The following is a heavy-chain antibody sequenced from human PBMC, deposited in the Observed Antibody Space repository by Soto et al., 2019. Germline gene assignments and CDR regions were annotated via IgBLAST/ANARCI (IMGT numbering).Heavy chain of an antibody. CDR3: AADVGGYIYGLARH. CDR1: GFIFRVWF. D-gene: IGHD4-17*01. V-gene: IGHV3-11*01. J-gene: IGHJ4*02. CDR2: ISKDSGRAT. Sequence: GGSLRLSCAASGFIFRVWFMSWIRQAPGKGLEWISYISKDSGRATRYADSVKGRFTISRDMSTSTAYMELSSLRPEDTAVYYCAADVGGYIYGLARHWGPGTLVTVSS.